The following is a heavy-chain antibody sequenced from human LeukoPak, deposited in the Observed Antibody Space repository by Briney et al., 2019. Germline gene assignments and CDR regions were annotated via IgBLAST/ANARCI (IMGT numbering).Heavy chain of an antibody. V-gene: IGHV3-7*01. Sequence: GGSLRLSCAAFEFTFSSYWMNWVRQAPGKGLEWVASIKEDGSEKYYVDSVKGRFTISRDNAENSLHPQMNSLRAEDTAVYYCARDLRAGGWYAGWRGQFYFDYWGQGTLVTVSS. CDR2: IKEDGSEK. J-gene: IGHJ4*02. D-gene: IGHD2-15*01. CDR1: EFTFSSYW. CDR3: ARDLRAGGWYAGWRGQFYFDY.